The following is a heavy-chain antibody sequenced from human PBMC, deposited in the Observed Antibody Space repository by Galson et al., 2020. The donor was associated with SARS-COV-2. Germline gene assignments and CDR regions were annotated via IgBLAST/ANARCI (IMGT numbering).Heavy chain of an antibody. D-gene: IGHD6-13*01. Sequence: GESLKISCAASGFTFSSYSMNWVRQAPGKGPEWVSYISSSGSTIYYADSVKGRFTISRDNAKNSLYLQMTSLRAEDTAVYYCARNPVAAACTLGPDYWCQGTLVTVSS. V-gene: IGHV3-48*04. CDR2: ISSSGSTI. J-gene: IGHJ4*02. CDR1: GFTFSSYS. CDR3: ARNPVAAACTLGPDY.